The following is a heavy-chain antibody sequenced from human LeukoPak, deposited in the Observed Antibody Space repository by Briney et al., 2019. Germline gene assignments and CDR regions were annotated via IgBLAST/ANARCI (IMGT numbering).Heavy chain of an antibody. CDR1: GGSISSGSYY. V-gene: IGHV4-61*02. CDR3: AGTYYDFWSGYYSHFDY. D-gene: IGHD3-3*01. J-gene: IGHJ4*02. CDR2: IYTSGST. Sequence: SETLSLTCTVSGGSISSGSYYWSWIRQPAGKGLEWIGRIYTSGSTNYNPSLKSRVTISVDTSKNQFSLKLSSVTAADTAVYYCAGTYYDFWSGYYSHFDYWGQGTLVTVSS.